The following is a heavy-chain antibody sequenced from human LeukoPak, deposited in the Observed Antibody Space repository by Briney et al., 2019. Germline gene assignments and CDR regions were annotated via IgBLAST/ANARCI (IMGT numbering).Heavy chain of an antibody. V-gene: IGHV3-30*03. J-gene: IGHJ4*02. D-gene: IGHD2-15*01. CDR3: ARAIGGRAATIDY. CDR2: ISSDGSNK. Sequence: GGSLRLSCAASGFTFSSYSMNWVRQAPGKGLEWVAVISSDGSNKNYADSVKGRFTISRDNSKNTLYLQMNSLRPEDTAVYYCARAIGGRAATIDYWGQGTLVTVSS. CDR1: GFTFSSYS.